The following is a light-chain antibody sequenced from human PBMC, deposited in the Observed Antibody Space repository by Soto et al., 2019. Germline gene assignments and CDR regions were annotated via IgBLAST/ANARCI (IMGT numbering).Light chain of an antibody. J-gene: IGKJ5*01. CDR3: QQYSSSPEIT. CDR1: QSVSSSY. Sequence: EIVLTQSPGTLSLSPGERATLSCRASQSVSSSYLAWYQQKPGQAPRLLIYGASSRATGIPDRFSGSGSGTDFTLTISRLEPEDFAVYFCQQYSSSPEITFGQGTRLEIK. V-gene: IGKV3-20*01. CDR2: GAS.